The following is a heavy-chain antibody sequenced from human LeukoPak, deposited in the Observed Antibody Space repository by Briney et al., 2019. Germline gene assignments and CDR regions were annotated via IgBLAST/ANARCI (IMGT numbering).Heavy chain of an antibody. CDR2: IIPILGIA. V-gene: IGHV1-69*04. CDR3: ARVYNNYYDSSGYYYLGD. D-gene: IGHD3-22*01. Sequence: SVKVSCKASGGTFSSYAISWVRQAPGQGLEWMGRIIPILGIANYAQKFQGRVTITADKSTSTAYMELSSLRSEDTAVYYCARVYNNYYDSSGYYYLGDWGQGTLVTVSS. CDR1: GGTFSSYA. J-gene: IGHJ4*02.